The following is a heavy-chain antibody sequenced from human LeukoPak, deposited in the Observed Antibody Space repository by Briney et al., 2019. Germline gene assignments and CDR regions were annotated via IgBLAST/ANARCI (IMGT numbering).Heavy chain of an antibody. D-gene: IGHD3-10*01. CDR1: GGSFSGYY. J-gene: IGHJ4*02. CDR3: ARSQVGSGRGPTNFDY. Sequence: SETLSLTCAVYGGSFSGYYWSWIRQPPGKGLEWIGEINHSGSTNYNPSLKSRVTISVDTSKNQFSLKLSSVTAADTAVYYCARSQVGSGRGPTNFDYWGQGTLVTVSS. V-gene: IGHV4-34*01. CDR2: INHSGST.